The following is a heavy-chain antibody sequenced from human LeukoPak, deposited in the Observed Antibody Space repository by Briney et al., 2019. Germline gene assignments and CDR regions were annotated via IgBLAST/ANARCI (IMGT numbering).Heavy chain of an antibody. Sequence: GGSLRLSCAASGFTVSSNYMSWVRQAPGKGLEWVSVIYSGGSTYYADSVKGRFTISSDNSKNTVSLQMNSLRGEDTAVYYCAKDVRVGGGGMDVWGQGTPVTVSS. CDR1: GFTVSSNY. V-gene: IGHV3-53*01. D-gene: IGHD1-26*01. CDR2: IYSGGST. J-gene: IGHJ6*02. CDR3: AKDVRVGGGGMDV.